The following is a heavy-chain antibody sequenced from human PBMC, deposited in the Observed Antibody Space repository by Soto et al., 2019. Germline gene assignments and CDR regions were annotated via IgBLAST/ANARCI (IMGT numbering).Heavy chain of an antibody. J-gene: IGHJ4*02. V-gene: IGHV3-48*02. CDR1: GFTFGSYS. CDR3: ARDLRSYSSTWYGSVY. D-gene: IGHD6-13*01. CDR2: ISSSSSNI. Sequence: EVQLVESGGGLVQPGGSLRLSCAASGFTFGSYSMNWVRQAPGKGLEWLSYISSSSSNIYYVDSVKGRFSISRDNDKNSLYLQMNSLRDEDTAVYYCARDLRSYSSTWYGSVYWGQGTLVTVS.